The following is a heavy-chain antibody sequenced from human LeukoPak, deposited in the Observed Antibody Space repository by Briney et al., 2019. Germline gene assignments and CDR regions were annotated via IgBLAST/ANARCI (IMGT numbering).Heavy chain of an antibody. CDR1: GGSLSSSHYS. V-gene: IGHV4-39*07. CDR2: IYSGGST. CDR3: AQARFSGYYFDY. D-gene: IGHD3-10*01. J-gene: IGHJ4*02. Sequence: SETLSLTCTVSGGSLSSSHYSWGWIRQPPGKGLEWIGGIYSGGSTYYNPSLKSRVTISVDTSKNQFSLKLSSVTAADTAVYYCAQARFSGYYFDYWGQGTLVTISS.